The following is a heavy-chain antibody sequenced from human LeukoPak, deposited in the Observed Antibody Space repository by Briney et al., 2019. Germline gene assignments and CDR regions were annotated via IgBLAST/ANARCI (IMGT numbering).Heavy chain of an antibody. CDR1: GGSISSGSYY. V-gene: IGHV4-61*02. D-gene: IGHD4-11*01. CDR2: IYYSGST. J-gene: IGHJ3*01. CDR3: ARGPNTAGNYRAFDL. Sequence: SQTLSLTCTVSGGSISSGSYYWSWIRQPAGKGLEWIGSIYYSGSTYYNPSLKSRVIISADTSKNQFSLKLSTVTAADTAVYYCARGPNTAGNYRAFDLWGQGTKVTVSS.